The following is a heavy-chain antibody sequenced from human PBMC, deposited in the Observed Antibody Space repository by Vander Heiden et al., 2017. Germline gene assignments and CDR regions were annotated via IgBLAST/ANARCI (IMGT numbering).Heavy chain of an antibody. Sequence: QVQLQESGPGLVRSSQTLSITCSVAWGSISSGGYYWNWIRQHPGKGLQWIGYISYIGSTYYNPSLKTRVLISVDTSKNQFSLTLSSVTAADTAVYYCARTHFSGAYMGYNWFDPWGQGTQVTVSS. J-gene: IGHJ5*02. CDR2: ISYIGST. CDR3: ARTHFSGAYMGYNWFDP. D-gene: IGHD4-17*01. CDR1: WGSISSGGYY. V-gene: IGHV4-31*03.